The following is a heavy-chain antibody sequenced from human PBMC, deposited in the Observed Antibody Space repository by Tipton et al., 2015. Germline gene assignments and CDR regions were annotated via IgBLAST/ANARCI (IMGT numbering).Heavy chain of an antibody. Sequence: TLSLTCTVSVGSISRYYWTWIRQPPGKGLEWIGDIHYSGSTNYNPSLKSRVTISVDASKNQFSLKLSSVTAADTAVYYCARCVSSYFYGLDVWGQGTTVTVSS. D-gene: IGHD3-10*01. V-gene: IGHV4-59*01. CDR3: ARCVSSYFYGLDV. CDR1: VGSISRYY. CDR2: IHYSGST. J-gene: IGHJ6*02.